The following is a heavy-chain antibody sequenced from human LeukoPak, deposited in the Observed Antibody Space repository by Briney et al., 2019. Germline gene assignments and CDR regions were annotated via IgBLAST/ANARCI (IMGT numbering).Heavy chain of an antibody. CDR3: ATTDSSGFSRSYDAFDI. J-gene: IGHJ3*02. CDR1: GYTFTSYY. V-gene: IGHV1-46*01. D-gene: IGHD3-22*01. CDR2: INPSGGST. Sequence: ASVKVSCKASGYTFTSYYMHWVRQAPGQGLEWMGIINPSGGSTSYAQRFQGRVTMTRDMSTSTVYMELSSLRSEDTAVYYCATTDSSGFSRSYDAFDIWGQGTMVTVSS.